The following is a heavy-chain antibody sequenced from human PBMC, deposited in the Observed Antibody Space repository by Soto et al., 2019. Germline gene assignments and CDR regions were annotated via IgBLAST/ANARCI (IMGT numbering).Heavy chain of an antibody. V-gene: IGHV1-69*12. J-gene: IGHJ6*02. D-gene: IGHD3-3*02. CDR2: IMPVFPTP. CDR1: GGTFRTSA. Sequence: QVQLVQSGAEVKKPGSSVKVSCKTSGGTFRTSAISWVRQAPGHGLEWMGGIMPVFPTPDYAQKFQGRVTITADESTSTAYMELSSLGSEDTAVYYCARDKDRQQLGGNYYYIKDVWGQGTTVTVSS. CDR3: ARDKDRQQLGGNYYYIKDV.